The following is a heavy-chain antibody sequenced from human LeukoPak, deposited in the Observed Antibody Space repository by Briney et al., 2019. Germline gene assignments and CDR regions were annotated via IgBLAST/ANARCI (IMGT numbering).Heavy chain of an antibody. V-gene: IGHV4-30-2*06. CDR3: ARVRAMVRGPEDY. D-gene: IGHD3-10*01. CDR1: GDSISSAGYY. Sequence: PSQTLSLTCTVSGDSISSAGYYWSWIRQSPGKGLEWIGYIYHTGSPYYSSSLKSRVAISVDKSKNQLSLKLNSVTAADTAIYYCARVRAMVRGPEDYWGQGTLVTVSS. J-gene: IGHJ4*02. CDR2: IYHTGSP.